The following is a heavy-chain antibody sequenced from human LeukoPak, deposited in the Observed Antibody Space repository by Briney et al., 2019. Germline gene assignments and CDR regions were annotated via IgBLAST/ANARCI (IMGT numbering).Heavy chain of an antibody. D-gene: IGHD6-13*01. V-gene: IGHV4-30-2*02. J-gene: IGHJ4*02. CDR3: ARSSSWYYFDY. Sequence: PSETLSLTCTVSGGSISSGGYYWSWIRQPPGKGLEWIGYIYHSGSTYYNPPLKSRVTISVDTSKNQFSLKLSSVTAADTAVYYCARSSSWYYFDYWGQGTLVTVSS. CDR1: GGSISSGGYY. CDR2: IYHSGST.